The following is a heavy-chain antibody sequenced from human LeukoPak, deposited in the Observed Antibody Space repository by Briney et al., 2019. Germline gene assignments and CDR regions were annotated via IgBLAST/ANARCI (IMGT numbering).Heavy chain of an antibody. CDR1: GFTFSSYE. CDR2: ISSSSSYI. D-gene: IGHD3-22*01. J-gene: IGHJ3*02. V-gene: IGHV3-21*01. CDR3: ARDFHDDSSGYYYDDAFDI. Sequence: PGGSLRLSCAASGFTFSSYEMNWVRQAPGKGLKWVSSISSSSSYIYNADSVKGRFTISRDNAKNSLYLQMNSLRAEDTAVYYCARDFHDDSSGYYYDDAFDIWGQGTMVTVSS.